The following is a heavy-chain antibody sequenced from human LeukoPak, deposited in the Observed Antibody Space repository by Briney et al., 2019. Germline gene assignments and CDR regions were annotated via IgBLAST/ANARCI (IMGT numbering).Heavy chain of an antibody. J-gene: IGHJ4*02. V-gene: IGHV3-7*01. Sequence: PGGSLRLSCAASGFTFSSYWMSWVRQAPGKGLEWVSNIKQDGSEKYYVDSVKGRFTISRDNAKNSLYLQMNSLRAEDTAVYYCARHVLLWFGELDYFDYWGQGTLVTVSS. D-gene: IGHD3-10*01. CDR2: IKQDGSEK. CDR3: ARHVLLWFGELDYFDY. CDR1: GFTFSSYW.